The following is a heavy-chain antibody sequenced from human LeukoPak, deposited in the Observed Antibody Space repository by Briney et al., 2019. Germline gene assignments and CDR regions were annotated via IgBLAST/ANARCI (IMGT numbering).Heavy chain of an antibody. CDR1: GYSISSGYY. V-gene: IGHV4-38-2*02. Sequence: SETLSLTCTVSGYSISSGYYWGWIRQPPGKGLEWIGSIYHSGSTYYNPSLKSRVTISVDTSKNQFSLKLSSVTAADTAVYYCARDKYYYDSSGYYYRYFDYWGQGTLVTVSS. CDR2: IYHSGST. D-gene: IGHD3-22*01. CDR3: ARDKYYYDSSGYYYRYFDY. J-gene: IGHJ4*02.